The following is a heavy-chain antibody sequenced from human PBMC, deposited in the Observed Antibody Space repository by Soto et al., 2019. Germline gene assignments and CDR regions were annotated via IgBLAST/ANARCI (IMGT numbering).Heavy chain of an antibody. CDR3: ARDISSSNAFDI. Sequence: ASVKVSCKASGGTFSSYAISWVRQAPGQGLEWMGGIIPIFGTANYAQKFQGRVTITADKYTSTAYMELSSLRSEDTAVYYCARDISSSNAFDISGQGTIVTVSS. J-gene: IGHJ3*02. CDR1: GGTFSSYA. V-gene: IGHV1-69*06. D-gene: IGHD6-13*01. CDR2: IIPIFGTA.